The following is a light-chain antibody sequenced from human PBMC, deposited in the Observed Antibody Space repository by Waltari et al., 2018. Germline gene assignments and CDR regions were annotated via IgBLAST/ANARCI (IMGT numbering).Light chain of an antibody. V-gene: IGKV4-1*01. Sequence: DIVLTQSPDSLAVSLGERATINCKSSQKVFYNSNDKNYLVWYQQKSGQPPKLLIYWASTRESGVPDRFSGSGSWTEFTLTISNLQAEDVAVYYCQQSFTTPPTFGQGTKLEIK. J-gene: IGKJ2*01. CDR1: QKVFYNSNDKNY. CDR2: WAS. CDR3: QQSFTTPPT.